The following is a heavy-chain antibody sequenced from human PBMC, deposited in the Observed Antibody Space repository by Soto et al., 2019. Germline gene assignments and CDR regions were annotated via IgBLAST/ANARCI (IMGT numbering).Heavy chain of an antibody. CDR1: GVSISGTSYY. CDR3: ARHGSF. D-gene: IGHD3-16*02. Sequence: QLQLQESGPGLVKPSETLSLTCTVSGVSISGTSYYWGWIRQTPAQGLEWIGTIYYSGATFYNPSLKSRVTISIDTSKNHFSLSLTSVTAADTAIYYCARHGSFWGQGALVTVSS. V-gene: IGHV4-39*01. CDR2: IYYSGAT. J-gene: IGHJ1*01.